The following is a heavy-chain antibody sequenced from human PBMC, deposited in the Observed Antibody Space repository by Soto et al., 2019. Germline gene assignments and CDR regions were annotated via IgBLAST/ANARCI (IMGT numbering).Heavy chain of an antibody. CDR2: IYYSGST. Sequence: ASETLSLTCTVSGGSISSSSYYWGWIRQPPGKGLEWIGSIYYSGSTYYNPSLKSRVTISVDTSKNQFSLKLSSVTAADTAVYYCARQSSQGWFDPWGQGTLVTVS. J-gene: IGHJ5*02. CDR1: GGSISSSSYY. V-gene: IGHV4-39*01. CDR3: ARQSSQGWFDP.